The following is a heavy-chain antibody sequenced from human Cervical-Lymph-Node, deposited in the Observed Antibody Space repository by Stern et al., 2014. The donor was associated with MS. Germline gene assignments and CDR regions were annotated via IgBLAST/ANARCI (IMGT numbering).Heavy chain of an antibody. D-gene: IGHD5-18*01. CDR1: GGSVSSGSSY. V-gene: IGHV4-61*02. CDR2: IPPSGNA. J-gene: IGHJ4*02. CDR3: ASGYRFFES. Sequence: VQLVESGPGLVKPSQTLSLTCTLSGGSVSSGSSYWSWIRQPAGKGLEWIGRIPPSGNAFYTPSLKSRVPISLDTSKNQISLKLNPVTAADTAVYYCASGYRFFESWGQGTLVTVSS.